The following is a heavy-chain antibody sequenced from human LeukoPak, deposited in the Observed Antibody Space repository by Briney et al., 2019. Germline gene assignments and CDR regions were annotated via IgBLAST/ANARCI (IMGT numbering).Heavy chain of an antibody. J-gene: IGHJ4*02. D-gene: IGHD3-10*01. Sequence: GGSLRLSRAASGFTFSSYWMSWVRQAPGKGLEWVANIKQDGSEKSYVDSVKGRFTISRDNAKKSLYLQMNSLRAEDTAVYYCARENLGSGTYYFDHWGQGTLVTVSS. CDR2: IKQDGSEK. V-gene: IGHV3-7*03. CDR1: GFTFSSYW. CDR3: ARENLGSGTYYFDH.